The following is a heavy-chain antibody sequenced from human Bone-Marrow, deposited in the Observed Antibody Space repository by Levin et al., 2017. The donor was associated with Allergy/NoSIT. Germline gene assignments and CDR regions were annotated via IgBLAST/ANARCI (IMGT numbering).Heavy chain of an antibody. V-gene: IGHV3-21*01. CDR2: ISAGGNYI. Sequence: ETLSLTCAASGILFSSYDMNWVRQAPGKGLEWVSSISAGGNYIYYAASVKGRFTISRDNAKNSLFLQMNRLRAEDTAVYYVASWARDHYDRSAFDYFYYATDGWGQGATVTVSS. J-gene: IGHJ6*02. CDR3: ASWARDHYDRSAFDYFYYATDG. D-gene: IGHD3-22*01. CDR1: GILFSSYD.